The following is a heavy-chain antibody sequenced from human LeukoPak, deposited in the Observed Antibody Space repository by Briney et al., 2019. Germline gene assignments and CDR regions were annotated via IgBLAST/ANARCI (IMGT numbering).Heavy chain of an antibody. CDR2: IYHSGST. J-gene: IGHJ5*02. D-gene: IGHD2-2*01. CDR3: AVYCSSTSCPSNWFDP. Sequence: PSETLSLTCTVSGYSISSGYYWGWIRPPPGKGLEWIGTIYHSGSTYYNPSLKSRVTISVDTSKNQFSLKLRSVTAADTAVYYCAVYCSSTSCPSNWFDPWGQGTLVTVSS. CDR1: GYSISSGYY. V-gene: IGHV4-38-2*02.